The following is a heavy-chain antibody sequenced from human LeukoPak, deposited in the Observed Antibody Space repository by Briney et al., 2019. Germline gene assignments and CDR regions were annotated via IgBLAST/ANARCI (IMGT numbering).Heavy chain of an antibody. CDR1: GFTFGNFG. CDR3: AKDGSWGDYYFYFYMDV. Sequence: GGSLRLSCEAAGSGFTFGNFGMSWVRQAPGKGLEWLSGISGSGYYTYYADSVKGRFTISRDNSKNTVYIQMNSLRAEDTAVYYCAKDGSWGDYYFYFYMDVWGKGTTVTVSS. V-gene: IGHV3-23*01. D-gene: IGHD3-16*01. CDR2: ISGSGYYT. J-gene: IGHJ6*03.